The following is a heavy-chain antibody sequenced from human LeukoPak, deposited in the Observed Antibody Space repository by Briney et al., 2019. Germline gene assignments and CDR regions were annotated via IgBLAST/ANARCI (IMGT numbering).Heavy chain of an antibody. J-gene: IGHJ4*02. CDR3: ARVAYDSSGYSGYFDY. CDR2: IYYSGST. CDR1: GGSISSYY. Sequence: SETLSLTCTVSGGSISSYYWSWIRQPPGKGLEWIGYIYYSGSTNYNPSLKSRVTISVDTSKNQFSLKLSSVTAADTAVYYCARVAYDSSGYSGYFDYWGQETLVTVSS. D-gene: IGHD3-22*01. V-gene: IGHV4-59*01.